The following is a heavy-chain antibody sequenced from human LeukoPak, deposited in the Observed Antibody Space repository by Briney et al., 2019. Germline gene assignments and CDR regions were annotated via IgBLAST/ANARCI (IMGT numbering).Heavy chain of an antibody. CDR1: GYSFTTYW. CDR2: IYPGDSDT. V-gene: IGHV5-51*01. Sequence: GESLKISCKGSGYSFTTYWIGWVRQMPGKGLEWMGIIYPGDSDTRYSPSFQGQVTISADKSISTAYMQWSSLKASDTAIYHCARQVVVAADVDYWGQGTLVTVSS. J-gene: IGHJ4*02. CDR3: ARQVVVAADVDY. D-gene: IGHD2-15*01.